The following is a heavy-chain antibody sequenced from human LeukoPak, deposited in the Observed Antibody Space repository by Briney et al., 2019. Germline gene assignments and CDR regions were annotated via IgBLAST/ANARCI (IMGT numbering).Heavy chain of an antibody. CDR1: GGSISSYY. Sequence: SETLSLTCTVSGGSISSYYWSWIRQPPGKGLEWIGYIYYSGSTNYNPSLKSRVTISVDTSKNQFSLKLSSVTAADTAVYYCARHPQIVGATKYFDYWGQGTLVTISS. CDR2: IYYSGST. D-gene: IGHD1-26*01. CDR3: ARHPQIVGATKYFDY. V-gene: IGHV4-59*08. J-gene: IGHJ4*02.